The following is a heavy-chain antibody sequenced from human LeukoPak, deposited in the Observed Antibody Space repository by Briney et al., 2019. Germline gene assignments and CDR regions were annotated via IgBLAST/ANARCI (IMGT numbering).Heavy chain of an antibody. CDR1: EFTLSNYA. Sequence: PGGSLRLSCAASEFTLSNYAMSWIRQAPGKGLQWVSTISNSGGITYYAASVKGRFAIFRDNSKSTLYLQMTSLRVEDTAVYYCARDFRDHGDYHLFDYWGQGTLVTVSS. CDR2: ISNSGGIT. J-gene: IGHJ4*02. D-gene: IGHD4-17*01. V-gene: IGHV3-23*01. CDR3: ARDFRDHGDYHLFDY.